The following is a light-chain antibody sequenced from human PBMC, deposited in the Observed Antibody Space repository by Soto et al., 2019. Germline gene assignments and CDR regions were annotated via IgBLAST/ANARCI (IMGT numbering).Light chain of an antibody. CDR3: QQYGSSPVT. CDR2: VAS. CDR1: QSVSSSS. V-gene: IGKV3-20*01. Sequence: EIVLTQSPGTLSLSPGERATLSCRASQSVSSSSLAWYHQRPGQAPRLLIYVASSRATGIPDRFSGSGSGTDFTFTISRLEPEDFAVYYCQQYGSSPVTFGQGTKVDIK. J-gene: IGKJ1*01.